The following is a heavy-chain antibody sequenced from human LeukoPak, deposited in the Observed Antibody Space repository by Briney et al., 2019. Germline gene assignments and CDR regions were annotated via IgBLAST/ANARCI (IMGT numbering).Heavy chain of an antibody. J-gene: IGHJ4*02. V-gene: IGHV3-23*01. CDR2: ISGNGGST. D-gene: IGHD3-22*01. Sequence: GGSLRLSCAASGFTFSSYAMSLVRQAPGKGLEWVSAISGNGGSTYYADSVKGRFTISRDTSKNTPYLQMKSLRAEDTAVYYCATHFSSGYYFFYYFAYWGQGPLVTVSS. CDR3: ATHFSSGYYFFYYFAY. CDR1: GFTFSSYA.